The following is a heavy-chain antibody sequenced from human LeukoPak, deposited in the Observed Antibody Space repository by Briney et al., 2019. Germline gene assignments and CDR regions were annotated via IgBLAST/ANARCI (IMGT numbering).Heavy chain of an antibody. CDR1: GFTFGSYG. J-gene: IGHJ6*04. Sequence: PGGSLRLSCAASGFTFGSYGMGWVRQAPGKGLEWVSGISGSGGSTYYADSVRGRFTISRDNSKNTLYLQMNSLRAEDTAVYYCAELGITMIGGVWGKGTTVTISS. CDR2: ISGSGGST. CDR3: AELGITMIGGV. V-gene: IGHV3-23*01. D-gene: IGHD3-10*02.